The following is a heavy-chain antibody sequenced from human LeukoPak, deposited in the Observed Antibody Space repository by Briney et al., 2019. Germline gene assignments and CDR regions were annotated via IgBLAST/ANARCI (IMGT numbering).Heavy chain of an antibody. CDR3: ARERIAVAGTFDY. Sequence: SVKFSCQASGGTFSSYAISWVRQAPGQGLEWMGGIIPIFGTANYAQKFQGRVTITADESTSTAYMELSSLRSEDTAVYYCARERIAVAGTFDYWGQGTLVTVSS. V-gene: IGHV1-69*13. CDR1: GGTFSSYA. D-gene: IGHD6-19*01. CDR2: IIPIFGTA. J-gene: IGHJ4*02.